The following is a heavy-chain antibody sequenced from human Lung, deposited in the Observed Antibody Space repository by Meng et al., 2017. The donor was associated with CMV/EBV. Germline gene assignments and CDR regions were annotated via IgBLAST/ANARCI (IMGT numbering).Heavy chain of an antibody. Sequence: QVQLRGSGPALVKPSETLSLTCAVSGDSITNHNWWAWVRQPPGKGLGWIGEIPHRGSSAYNPSLKSRVSMSIDKSKNQFSLKLTSVTAADTAVYHCLRRSGGSVWGQGTLVTVSS. D-gene: IGHD3-10*01. V-gene: IGHV4-4*02. CDR2: IPHRGSS. CDR3: LRRSGGSV. CDR1: GDSITNHNW. J-gene: IGHJ1*01.